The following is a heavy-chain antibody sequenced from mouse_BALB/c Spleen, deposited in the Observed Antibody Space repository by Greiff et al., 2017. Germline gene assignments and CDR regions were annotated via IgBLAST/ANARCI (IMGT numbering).Heavy chain of an antibody. V-gene: IGHV1-14*01. CDR1: GYTFTSYV. CDR3: ARDPTIHYYGYGYAMDY. J-gene: IGHJ4*01. D-gene: IGHD1-2*01. Sequence: VQLQQSGPELVKPGASVKMSCKASGYTFTSYVMHWVKQKPGQGLEWIGYINPYNDGTKYNEKFKGKATLTSDKSSSTAYMELSILTSEDSAVYYCARDPTIHYYGYGYAMDYWGQGTSVTVSS. CDR2: INPYNDGT.